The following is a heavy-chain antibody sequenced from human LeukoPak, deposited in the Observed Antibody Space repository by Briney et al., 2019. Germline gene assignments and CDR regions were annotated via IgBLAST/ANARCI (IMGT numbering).Heavy chain of an antibody. J-gene: IGHJ4*02. CDR1: GGSISSYY. Sequence: SETLSLTCTVSGGSISSYYWNWIRQPAGKGLEWIGRIYSSGSTDYNPSLKSRVTMSVDTSKNQFSLNLSSVTAMDSAVYYCARARGRLLLIDYWGQGTLVTVSS. D-gene: IGHD2-15*01. CDR3: ARARGRLLLIDY. V-gene: IGHV4-4*07. CDR2: IYSSGST.